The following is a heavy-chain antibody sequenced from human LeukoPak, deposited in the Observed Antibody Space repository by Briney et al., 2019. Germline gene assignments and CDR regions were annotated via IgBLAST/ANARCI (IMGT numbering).Heavy chain of an antibody. CDR1: GFTFGSYA. V-gene: IGHV3-23*01. CDR3: ANTGGHGYNAEDY. J-gene: IGHJ4*02. Sequence: GGSLRLSCAASGFTFGSYAMSWVRQAPGKGLEWVSAISRVGASTYYTDSVKGRFSISRDNSKNTLYLQMNSLRAEDTAVYYCANTGGHGYNAEDYWGQGTLVTVSS. CDR2: ISRVGAST. D-gene: IGHD5-24*01.